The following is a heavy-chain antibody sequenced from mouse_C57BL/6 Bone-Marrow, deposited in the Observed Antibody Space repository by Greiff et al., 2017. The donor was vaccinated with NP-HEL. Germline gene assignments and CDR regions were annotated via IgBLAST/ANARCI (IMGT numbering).Heavy chain of an antibody. J-gene: IGHJ3*01. D-gene: IGHD2-4*01. CDR3: ARDGDYDAVSWFAY. Sequence: VQGVESGAELVRPGASVKLSCKASGYTFTDYYINWVKQRPGQGLEWIARIYPGSGNTYYNEKFKGKATLTAEKSSSTAYMQLSSLTSEDSAVYFCARDGDYDAVSWFAYWGQGTLVTVSA. CDR1: GYTFTDYY. CDR2: IYPGSGNT. V-gene: IGHV1-76*01.